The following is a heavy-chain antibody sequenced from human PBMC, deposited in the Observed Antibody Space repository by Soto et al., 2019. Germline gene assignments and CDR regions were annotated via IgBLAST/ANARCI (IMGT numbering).Heavy chain of an antibody. Sequence: ASVKVSCKASGYTFTSYGISWVRQAPGQGLEWMGWISAYNGNTNYAQKLQGRVTMTTDTSTSTAYMELRSLRSDDTAVYYCARTGHVFWGTIMTYYHYYVAVWGKGTSVTVSS. CDR1: GYTFTSYG. V-gene: IGHV1-18*01. D-gene: IGHD3-3*01. CDR3: ARTGHVFWGTIMTYYHYYVAV. CDR2: ISAYNGNT. J-gene: IGHJ6*03.